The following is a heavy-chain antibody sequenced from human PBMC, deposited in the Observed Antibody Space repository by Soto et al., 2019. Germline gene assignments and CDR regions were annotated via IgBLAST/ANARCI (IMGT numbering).Heavy chain of an antibody. V-gene: IGHV3-48*03. J-gene: IGHJ1*01. D-gene: IGHD3-22*01. CDR2: ISSSGSTV. Sequence: GGYLRLSCVASGFTFSSSEMNWVRLAPGKGLEWVSYISSSGSTVYHADSVEGRLTISRDNAKNSLFLQMNSLRAEDTALYYCASEGSYDIMDFWGQGSRVTVSS. CDR1: GFTFSSSE. CDR3: ASEGSYDIMDF.